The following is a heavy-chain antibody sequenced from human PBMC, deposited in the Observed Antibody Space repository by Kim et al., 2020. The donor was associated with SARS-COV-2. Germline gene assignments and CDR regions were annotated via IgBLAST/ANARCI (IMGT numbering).Heavy chain of an antibody. V-gene: IGHV1-69*01. D-gene: IGHD4-17*01. Sequence: NYARKFQGRVTITADESTSTAYMELSSLRAEDTAVYYCARQDYGDYDFDYWGQGTLVTVSS. J-gene: IGHJ4*02. CDR3: ARQDYGDYDFDY.